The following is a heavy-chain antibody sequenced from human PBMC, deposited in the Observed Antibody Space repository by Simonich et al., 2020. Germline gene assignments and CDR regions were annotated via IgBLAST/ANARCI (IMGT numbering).Heavy chain of an antibody. CDR1: GGSISSSSYY. D-gene: IGHD6-6*01. CDR2: VYYSGDT. CDR3: ARWAYSSSYFDY. Sequence: QLQLQESGPGLVKPSETLSLTCTVSGGSISSSSYYWGWIRQPPGKGLEWIGSVYYSGDTYYNPSLKSRVTISVDTSKNQFSLKLSSVTAADTAVYYCARWAYSSSYFDYWGQGTLVTVSS. V-gene: IGHV4-39*01. J-gene: IGHJ4*02.